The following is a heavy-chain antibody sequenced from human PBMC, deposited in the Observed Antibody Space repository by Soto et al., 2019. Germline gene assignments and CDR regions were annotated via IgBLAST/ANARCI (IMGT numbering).Heavy chain of an antibody. D-gene: IGHD2-21*02. J-gene: IGHJ4*02. CDR1: GDSISSRSYY. V-gene: IGHV4-39*01. CDR2: IYYSGST. Sequence: SETLSLTCTVTGDSISSRSYYWGWIRQPPGKGLEWIGSIYYSGSTYNNPSLRSRVSMSIDTSKDQFSLKLKSVTAADTALYFCARQRTSVVTQAYFDVWGPGXLVTVHS. CDR3: ARQRTSVVTQAYFDV.